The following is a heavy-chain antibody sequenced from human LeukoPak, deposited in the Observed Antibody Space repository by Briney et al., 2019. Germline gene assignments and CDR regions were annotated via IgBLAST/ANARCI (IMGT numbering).Heavy chain of an antibody. CDR1: GGSFSGYY. CDR2: INHSGST. D-gene: IGHD3-3*01. V-gene: IGHV4-34*01. J-gene: IGHJ3*02. Sequence: SETLSLTCAVEGGSFSGYYWSWIRQPPGKGLEWIGEINHSGSTNYNPSLKSRVTISVDTSKNQFSLKLSSVTAADTAVYYCARTAYYAFWSGYYGDAFDIWGQGTMVTVSS. CDR3: ARTAYYAFWSGYYGDAFDI.